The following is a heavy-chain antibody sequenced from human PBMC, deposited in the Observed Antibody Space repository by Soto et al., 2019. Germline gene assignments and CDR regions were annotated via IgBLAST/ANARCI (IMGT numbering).Heavy chain of an antibody. CDR3: AKRQTVTTWRYDALDI. Sequence: EVQLLESGGGLVQPGGSLRLSCAASGFTFSTYAMSWVRQAPGKGLEWVSTIRDNGGDTYYADAVKGRFTVSRDNPKHTLYLQMSSLRAEDTAVYYCAKRQTVTTWRYDALDIWGQGTMVTVSS. D-gene: IGHD4-17*01. V-gene: IGHV3-23*01. CDR2: IRDNGGDT. CDR1: GFTFSTYA. J-gene: IGHJ3*02.